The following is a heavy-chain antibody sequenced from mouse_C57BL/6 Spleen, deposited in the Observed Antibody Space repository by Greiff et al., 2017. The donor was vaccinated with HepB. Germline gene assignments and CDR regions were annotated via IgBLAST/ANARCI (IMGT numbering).Heavy chain of an antibody. D-gene: IGHD2-1*01. CDR1: GFTFSDYY. J-gene: IGHJ4*01. Sequence: EVKLQESEGGLVQPGSSMKLSCTASGFTFSDYYMAWVRQVPEKGLEWVANINYDGSSTYYLDSLKSRFIISRDNAKNILYLQMSSLKSEDTATYYCARDLGGNYDYYAMDYWGQGTSVTVSS. V-gene: IGHV5-16*01. CDR2: INYDGSST. CDR3: ARDLGGNYDYYAMDY.